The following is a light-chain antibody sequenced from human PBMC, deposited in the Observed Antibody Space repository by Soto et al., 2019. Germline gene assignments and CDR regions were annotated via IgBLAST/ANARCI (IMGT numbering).Light chain of an antibody. Sequence: DIQMTQSPSFVSASVGDRVTITCRASQGISRWLAWYQQRPGNAPELLIYGASSLQSGVPSSFSGSGSGTSSTLTISSLQTEDFATDNCQQANSFPLSFGQGKRLEIK. J-gene: IGKJ5*01. V-gene: IGKV1-12*01. CDR3: QQANSFPLS. CDR2: GAS. CDR1: QGISRW.